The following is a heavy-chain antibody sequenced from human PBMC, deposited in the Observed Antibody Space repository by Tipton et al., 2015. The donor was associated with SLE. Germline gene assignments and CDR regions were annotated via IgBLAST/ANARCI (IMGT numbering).Heavy chain of an antibody. CDR1: GFTFSSFA. D-gene: IGHD3-22*01. CDR2: ISYDGSNK. J-gene: IGHJ3*02. V-gene: IGHV3-30-3*01. Sequence: SLRLSCAASGFTFSSFAMHWVRQAPGKGLEWVAVISYDGSNKYYADSVKGRFTISRDNSKNSLYLQMNSLRAEDTAVYYCASQNDSSGGSHAFDIWGQGKMVAVCS. CDR3: ASQNDSSGGSHAFDI.